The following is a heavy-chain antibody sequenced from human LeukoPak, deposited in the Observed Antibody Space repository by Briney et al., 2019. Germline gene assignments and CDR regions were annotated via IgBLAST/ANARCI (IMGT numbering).Heavy chain of an antibody. CDR1: GGSISSYY. Sequence: SETLSLTCTVSGGSISSYYWSWIRQPPGKGLEWIRYIYYSGSTNYNPSLKSRVTISVDTSKNQFSLKLSSVTAADTAVYYCASLTGYCSGGSCYTWGQGTLVTVSS. V-gene: IGHV4-59*01. CDR3: ASLTGYCSGGSCYT. D-gene: IGHD2-15*01. J-gene: IGHJ4*02. CDR2: IYYSGST.